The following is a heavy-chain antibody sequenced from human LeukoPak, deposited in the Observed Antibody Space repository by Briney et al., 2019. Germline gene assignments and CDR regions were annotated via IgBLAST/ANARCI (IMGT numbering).Heavy chain of an antibody. CDR2: FDPEDGET. CDR1: GYTLTELS. CDR3: ATLAAAGAFDY. Sequence: GASVKVSCKVSGYTLTELSMHWVRQAPGKGLEWMGSFDPEDGETINAQKFQDRITMTEDTSTDTTYMELNSLRSEDTAVYYCATLAAAGAFDYWGQGTLVTVSS. J-gene: IGHJ4*02. D-gene: IGHD6-13*01. V-gene: IGHV1-24*01.